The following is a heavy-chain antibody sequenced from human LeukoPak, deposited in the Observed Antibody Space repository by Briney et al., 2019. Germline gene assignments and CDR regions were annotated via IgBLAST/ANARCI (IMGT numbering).Heavy chain of an antibody. Sequence: ASVKVSCKASGYTFTSYGISWVRQAPGQGLEWMGWISAYNGNTNYAQKLQGRVTMTTDTSTSTAYVGLRSLRSDDTAVYYCARDTLLWSGELLRGVNWFDPWGQGTLVTVSS. CDR2: ISAYNGNT. V-gene: IGHV1-18*01. J-gene: IGHJ5*02. CDR3: ARDTLLWSGELLRGVNWFDP. D-gene: IGHD3-10*01. CDR1: GYTFTSYG.